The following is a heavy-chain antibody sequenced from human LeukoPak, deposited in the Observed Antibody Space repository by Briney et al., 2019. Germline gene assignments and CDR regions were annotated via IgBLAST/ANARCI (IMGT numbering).Heavy chain of an antibody. CDR2: IWYDGSNK. J-gene: IGHJ4*02. V-gene: IGHV3-33*01. Sequence: GGSLRLSCAASGFTFSSYGMHWVRQAPGKGLEWVAVIWYDGSNKYYADSVKGRFTISRDNSKNTLYLQMNSLRAEDTAVYYCARDRKGSGLEPTSIPDYWGQGTLVTVSS. CDR3: ARDRKGSGLEPTSIPDY. D-gene: IGHD1-1*01. CDR1: GFTFSSYG.